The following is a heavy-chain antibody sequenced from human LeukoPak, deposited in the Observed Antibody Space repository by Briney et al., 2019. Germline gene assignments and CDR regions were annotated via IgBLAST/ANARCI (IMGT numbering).Heavy chain of an antibody. J-gene: IGHJ3*02. CDR3: AREVAAAGLDAFDI. V-gene: IGHV1-69*05. D-gene: IGHD6-13*01. Sequence: SVKVSCKASGGTFSSYAISWVRQAPGQGLEWMGGIIPIFGAANYAQKFQGRVTITTDESTSTAYMELSSLRSEDTAVYYCAREVAAAGLDAFDIWGQGTMVTVSS. CDR1: GGTFSSYA. CDR2: IIPIFGAA.